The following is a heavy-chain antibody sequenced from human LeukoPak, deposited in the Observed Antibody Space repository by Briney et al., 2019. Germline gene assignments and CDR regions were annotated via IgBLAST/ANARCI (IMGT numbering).Heavy chain of an antibody. V-gene: IGHV3-21*01. D-gene: IGHD2-15*01. J-gene: IGHJ4*02. CDR1: GFTFSSYS. Sequence: PGGSLRLSCAASGFTFSSYSMNWVRQAPGKRLEWVSSISSSSSYIYYADSVKGRFTISRDNAKNSLYLQMNSLRAEDTAVYYCARAYCSGGSCYGFADYWGQGTLVTVSS. CDR3: ARAYCSGGSCYGFADY. CDR2: ISSSSSYI.